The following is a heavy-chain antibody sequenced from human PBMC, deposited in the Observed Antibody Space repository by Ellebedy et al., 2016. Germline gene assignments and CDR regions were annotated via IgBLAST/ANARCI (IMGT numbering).Heavy chain of an antibody. Sequence: GGSLRLXXAASGFTFSSYCMHWVRQAPGKGLVWVSRINSDGSSTSYADSVKGRFTISRDNAKITLYLQMNSLRAEDTAVYYCARDPGGGDAFDIWGQGTMVTVSS. CDR2: INSDGSST. D-gene: IGHD2-15*01. J-gene: IGHJ3*02. CDR1: GFTFSSYC. V-gene: IGHV3-74*01. CDR3: ARDPGGGDAFDI.